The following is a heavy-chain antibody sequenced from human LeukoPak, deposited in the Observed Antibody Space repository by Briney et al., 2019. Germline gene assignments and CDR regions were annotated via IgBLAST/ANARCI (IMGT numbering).Heavy chain of an antibody. D-gene: IGHD3-3*01. CDR1: GGTFSSYA. J-gene: IGHJ4*02. CDR3: ARGRITIFGVVRDYYFDY. Sequence: ASVKVSCKASGGTFSSYAISWVRQAPGQGLEWMGGIIPIFGTANYAQKFQGRVTITADKSTSTAYMELSSLRSENRAVYYCARGRITIFGVVRDYYFDYWGQGTLVTVSS. CDR2: IIPIFGTA. V-gene: IGHV1-69*06.